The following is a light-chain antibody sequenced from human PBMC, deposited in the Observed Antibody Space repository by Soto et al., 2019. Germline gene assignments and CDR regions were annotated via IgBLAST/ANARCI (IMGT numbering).Light chain of an antibody. CDR1: SSDVGAYNR. CDR2: EVS. J-gene: IGLJ1*01. Sequence: QSALTQPASVSGSPGQSITISCTGTSSDVGAYNRVSWYQQHSGKAPKLMIYEVSNRPSGVSNRFSGSKSGHTASLTISGLQSEDGADYFCTSYTSSSTLDVFGTGTKVTVL. V-gene: IGLV2-14*01. CDR3: TSYTSSSTLDV.